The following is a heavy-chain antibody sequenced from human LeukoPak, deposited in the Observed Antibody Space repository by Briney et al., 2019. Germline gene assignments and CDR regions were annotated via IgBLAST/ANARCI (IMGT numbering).Heavy chain of an antibody. D-gene: IGHD3-9*01. CDR3: AREHRYVDWLLPLDY. V-gene: IGHV3-48*03. CDR1: GFTFSSYE. J-gene: IGHJ4*02. CDR2: ICSSGSTI. Sequence: GGSLRLSCSASGFTFSSYEMNWVRQAPGKGLEWVSYICSSGSTIYYADSVKGRFTISRDNAKNSLYLQMNSLRAEDTAVYYCAREHRYVDWLLPLDYRGQGTLVTVSS.